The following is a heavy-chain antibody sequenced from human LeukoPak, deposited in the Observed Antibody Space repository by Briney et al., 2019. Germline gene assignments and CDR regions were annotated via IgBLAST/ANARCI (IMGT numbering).Heavy chain of an antibody. CDR3: ARELAGSEFGY. V-gene: IGHV4-61*01. Sequence: SETLSLTCTVSGGSISSSSYYWGWIRQPPGKGLEWIGYIYYSGSTNYNPSLKSRVTISVDTSKNQFSLKLSSVTAADTAVYYCARELAGSEFGYWGQGTLVTVSS. J-gene: IGHJ4*02. D-gene: IGHD3-10*01. CDR1: GGSISSSSYY. CDR2: IYYSGST.